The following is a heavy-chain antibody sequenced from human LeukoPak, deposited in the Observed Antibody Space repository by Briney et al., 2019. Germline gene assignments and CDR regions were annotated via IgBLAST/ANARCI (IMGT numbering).Heavy chain of an antibody. Sequence: SETLSLTCTVSGGSISSYYWSWIRQPPGKGLEWIGYIYYSGSTNYNPSLKSRVTISVDSSKNHFSLKLSSVTAADTAVYYCARGYGAIDYWGQGTLVTVSS. D-gene: IGHD4-17*01. CDR1: GGSISSYY. V-gene: IGHV4-59*12. CDR3: ARGYGAIDY. J-gene: IGHJ4*02. CDR2: IYYSGST.